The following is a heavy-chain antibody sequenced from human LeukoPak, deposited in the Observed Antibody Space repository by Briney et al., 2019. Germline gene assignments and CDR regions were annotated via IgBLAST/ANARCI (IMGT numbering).Heavy chain of an antibody. D-gene: IGHD4-17*01. J-gene: IGHJ4*02. V-gene: IGHV3-15*01. CDR2: LKSKSVGGPI. Sequence: GGAPRHSCAASGFPLYNPLMSLVRPAPRERPEWVGHLKSKSVGGPIEYAAPGKGRFLIPHVDSKHTLYLQLNSLKAEDTAVYYCTGETYGYYDFDYWGQGNLVTVSS. CDR3: TGETYGYYDFDY. CDR1: GFPLYNPL.